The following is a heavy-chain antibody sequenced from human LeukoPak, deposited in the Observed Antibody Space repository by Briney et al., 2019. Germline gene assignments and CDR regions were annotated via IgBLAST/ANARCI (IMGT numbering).Heavy chain of an antibody. CDR3: ARGGDLSPDAFDI. Sequence: SGGSLRLSCAASGFTFSSYGMHWVRQAPGKGLEWVAVIWYDGSNKYYADSVKGRFTISRDNSKNTLYLQMNSLRAEDTAVYYCARGGDLSPDAFDIWGQGTVVTVSS. CDR1: GFTFSSYG. V-gene: IGHV3-33*01. D-gene: IGHD2-21*02. J-gene: IGHJ3*02. CDR2: IWYDGSNK.